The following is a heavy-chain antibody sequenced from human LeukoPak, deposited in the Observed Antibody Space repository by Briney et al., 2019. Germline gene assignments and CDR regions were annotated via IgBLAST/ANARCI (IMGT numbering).Heavy chain of an antibody. Sequence: GASVEVSCKASGYTFTGYYMHWVRQAPGQGLEWMGWINPNSGGTNYAQKFQRRVTMTRDTSISTAYMELSRLRSDDTAVYYCARVTEDNWNYVYYYYYMDVWGKGTTVTVSS. J-gene: IGHJ6*03. V-gene: IGHV1-2*02. CDR3: ARVTEDNWNYVYYYYYMDV. CDR2: INPNSGGT. CDR1: GYTFTGYY. D-gene: IGHD1-7*01.